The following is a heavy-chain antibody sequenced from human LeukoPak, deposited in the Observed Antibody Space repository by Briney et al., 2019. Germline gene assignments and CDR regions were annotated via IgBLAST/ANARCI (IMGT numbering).Heavy chain of an antibody. Sequence: GGSLRLSCAASGFTFSSYWMHWVRQAPGKGLVWVSRINSDGSSTSYADSVKGRFTISRDNAKNTLYLQMNSLRAEDTAVYYCARGGYCSSTSCYIRGVDYGGQGTLVTVSS. V-gene: IGHV3-74*01. J-gene: IGHJ4*02. CDR3: ARGGYCSSTSCYIRGVDY. CDR2: INSDGSST. D-gene: IGHD2-2*02. CDR1: GFTFSSYW.